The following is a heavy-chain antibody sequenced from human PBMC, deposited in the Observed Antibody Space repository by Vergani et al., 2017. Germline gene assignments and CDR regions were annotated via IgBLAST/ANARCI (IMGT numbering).Heavy chain of an antibody. Sequence: VQLVESGGGLVKPGGSLRLSCAASGFTFSSYSMNWVRQAPGKGLEWVSAISGSGGSTYYADSVKGRFTISRDNAKNSLYLQMNSLRAEDTAVYYCASELGPYNWNAIDYWGQGTLVTVSS. D-gene: IGHD1-20*01. CDR3: ASELGPYNWNAIDY. CDR2: ISGSGGST. CDR1: GFTFSSYS. J-gene: IGHJ4*02. V-gene: IGHV3-21*01.